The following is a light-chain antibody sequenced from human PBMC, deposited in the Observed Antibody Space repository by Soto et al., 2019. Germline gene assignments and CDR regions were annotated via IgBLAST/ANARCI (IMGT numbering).Light chain of an antibody. CDR2: WAS. CDR3: QQYYSTPRT. J-gene: IGKJ1*01. CDR1: QSALYSSNNKNY. Sequence: DIVMTQSPDSLAVSLGERATINCKSSQSALYSSNNKNYLAWYQQKPGQPPKLLIYWASTRESGVPDRFSGSGSGTDFTLTISSLQAEDVAVYYCQQYYSTPRTFGQGTKVDI. V-gene: IGKV4-1*01.